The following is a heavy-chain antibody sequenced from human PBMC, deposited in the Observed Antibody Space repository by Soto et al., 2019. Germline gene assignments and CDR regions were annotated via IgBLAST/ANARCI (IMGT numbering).Heavy chain of an antibody. V-gene: IGHV3-33*01. CDR2: IWYDGSNK. J-gene: IGHJ6*03. CDR1: GFTFSSYG. Sequence: GGSLRLSCAASGFTFSSYGMHWVRQAPGKGLEWVAVIWYDGSNKYYADSVKGRFTISRDNSKNTLYLQMNSLRAEDTAVYYCATLAFPRYYYYYMDVWGKGTTVTVSS. CDR3: ATLAFPRYYYYYMDV.